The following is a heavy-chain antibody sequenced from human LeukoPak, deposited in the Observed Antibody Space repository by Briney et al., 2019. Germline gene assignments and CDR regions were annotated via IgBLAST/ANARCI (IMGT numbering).Heavy chain of an antibody. D-gene: IGHD2-15*01. CDR3: AREVGPMYCSGGSCPWKNWFDP. CDR2: INPNSGGT. J-gene: IGHJ5*02. Sequence: APVKVSCKASEYTYTGYYMHWVRQAPGQGLEWMGWINPNSGGTNYAQKFQGRVTMTRDTSISTAYMELSRLRSDDTAVYYCAREVGPMYCSGGSCPWKNWFDPWGQGTLVTVSS. V-gene: IGHV1-2*02. CDR1: EYTYTGYY.